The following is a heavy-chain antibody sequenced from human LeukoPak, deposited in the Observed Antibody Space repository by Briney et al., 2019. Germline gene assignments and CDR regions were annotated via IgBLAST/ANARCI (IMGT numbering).Heavy chain of an antibody. V-gene: IGHV1-2*02. CDR1: GYTFTGYY. Sequence: GASVKVSCKASGYTFTGYYMHWVRQAPGQGLEWMGWINPNSGGTNYAQKFQGRVTMTRDTSISTAYMELSRLRSDDTAVYYCARDSAMVRGVTSYYYYYMDVWGKGTTVTISS. CDR3: ARDSAMVRGVTSYYYYYMDV. J-gene: IGHJ6*03. D-gene: IGHD3-10*01. CDR2: INPNSGGT.